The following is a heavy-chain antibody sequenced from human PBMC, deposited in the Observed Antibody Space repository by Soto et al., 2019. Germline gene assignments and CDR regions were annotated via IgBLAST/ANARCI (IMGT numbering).Heavy chain of an antibody. J-gene: IGHJ4*02. Sequence: GXSVKVSCKASGYTFTSYAMHWVRQAPGQRLEWMGWINAGNGNTKHSQKFQGRVTITRDTSASTAYVELSSLGSEDTAVYYCARVTYYDSSGYYYSPFDYWGQGTLVTVSS. CDR1: GYTFTSYA. V-gene: IGHV1-3*01. CDR3: ARVTYYDSSGYYYSPFDY. D-gene: IGHD3-22*01. CDR2: INAGNGNT.